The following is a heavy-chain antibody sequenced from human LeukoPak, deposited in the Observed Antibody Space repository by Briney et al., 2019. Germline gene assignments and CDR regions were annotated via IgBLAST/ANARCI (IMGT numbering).Heavy chain of an antibody. Sequence: SETLSLTCTVYGGSISSYYWSWIRQPPGKGLEWIGRIYTSGNTNYNPSLKSRVTMSVDTSKKQFSLKLSSVTAADTAVYYCARGLALYYDYYGNTWFDPWGQGTLVTVSS. J-gene: IGHJ5*02. D-gene: IGHD3-22*01. CDR2: IYTSGNT. CDR3: ARGLALYYDYYGNTWFDP. CDR1: GGSISSYY. V-gene: IGHV4-4*07.